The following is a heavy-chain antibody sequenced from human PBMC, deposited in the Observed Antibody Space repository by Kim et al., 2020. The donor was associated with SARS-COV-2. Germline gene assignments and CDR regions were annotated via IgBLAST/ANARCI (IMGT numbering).Heavy chain of an antibody. Sequence: GGSLRLSCAASGFSLSDYGLHWVRQAPGKGLEWVAFVWYDGTKKEYAASVKGRFTVSRDNAKNTFFLQMNNLSLEDTALYFCTKAMTRFVWAPYFEWWGQGILVTVTS. V-gene: IGHV3-30*02. CDR3: TKAMTRFVWAPYFEW. CDR1: GFSLSDYG. CDR2: VWYDGTKK. D-gene: IGHD3-9*01. J-gene: IGHJ4*02.